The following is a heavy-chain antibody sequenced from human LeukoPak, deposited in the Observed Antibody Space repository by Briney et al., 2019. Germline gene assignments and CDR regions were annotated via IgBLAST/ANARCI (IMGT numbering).Heavy chain of an antibody. D-gene: IGHD5-18*01. CDR1: GYTFTDYY. Sequence: DSVKVSCKASGYTFTDYYMHWVRQAPGQGLEWMGWINPNSGGTNYAQKFQGRVTMARDTSISTAYMELSRLISDDTAVYYCVRSTAGPTEDYWGQGTLVTVSS. CDR2: INPNSGGT. V-gene: IGHV1-2*02. CDR3: VRSTAGPTEDY. J-gene: IGHJ4*02.